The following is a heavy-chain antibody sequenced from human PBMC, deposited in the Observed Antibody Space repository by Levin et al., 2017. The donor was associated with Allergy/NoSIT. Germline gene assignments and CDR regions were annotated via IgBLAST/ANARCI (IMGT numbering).Heavy chain of an antibody. CDR3: SRADTYGSVGHHKMDV. CDR2: ILRGVNT. D-gene: IGHD5-18*01. J-gene: IGHJ6*02. CDR1: GYSIGSGYY. V-gene: IGHV4-38-2*01. Sequence: HSQTLSLPCAVSGYSIGSGYYWVWIRQPPGEGLEWIGSILRGVNTYYNPSLEGRVTFSMDTSKNQFSLKLTSVTAADTAVYYCSRADTYGSVGHHKMDVWGQGLTVTVSS.